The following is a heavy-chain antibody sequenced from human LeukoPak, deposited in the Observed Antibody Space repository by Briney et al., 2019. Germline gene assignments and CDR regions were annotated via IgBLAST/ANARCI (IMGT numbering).Heavy chain of an antibody. V-gene: IGHV3-15*01. Sequence: GGSLRLSCAASGLSFSNVWMNWVRQAPGMGLEWVGRIKSETDGGTTDYAAPVKGRFTISRDDSKSTLYLQMNSLIIEDTAMYYCTTEFSRGGWGQGTLVTVSS. CDR3: TTEFSRGG. CDR2: IKSETDGGTT. J-gene: IGHJ4*02. CDR1: GLSFSNVW.